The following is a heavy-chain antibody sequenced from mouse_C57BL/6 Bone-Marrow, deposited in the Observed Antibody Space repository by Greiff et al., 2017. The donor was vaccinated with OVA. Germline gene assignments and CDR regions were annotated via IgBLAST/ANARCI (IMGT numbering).Heavy chain of an antibody. D-gene: IGHD1-1*01. CDR3: AKKGSSYVGYFDV. CDR2: IWRGGGT. V-gene: IGHV2-5*01. J-gene: IGHJ1*03. CDR1: GFSLTSYG. Sequence: VKVVESGPGLVQPSQSLSITCTVSGFSLTSYGVHWVRQSPGKGLEWLGVIWRGGGTDYNAAFMSRLSITKDNSKSQVFFKVNSLQADDTAIYYCAKKGSSYVGYFDVWGTGTTVTVSS.